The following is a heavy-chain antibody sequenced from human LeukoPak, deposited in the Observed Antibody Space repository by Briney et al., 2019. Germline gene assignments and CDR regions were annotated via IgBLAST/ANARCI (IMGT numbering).Heavy chain of an antibody. CDR1: GFTFSSYG. Sequence: GGSLRLSCAASGFTFSSYGMHWVRQAPGKGLEWVAVIWYDGSNKYYADSVRGRFTISKDNSKNTLYLQMNSLRAEDTAVYYCAKGGGYSYGYYSDFWGQGTLVTVSS. CDR3: AKGGGYSYGYYSDF. J-gene: IGHJ4*02. V-gene: IGHV3-30*02. CDR2: IWYDGSNK. D-gene: IGHD5-18*01.